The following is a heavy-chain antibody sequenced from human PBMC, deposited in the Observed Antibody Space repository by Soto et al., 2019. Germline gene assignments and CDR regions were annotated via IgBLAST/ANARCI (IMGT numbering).Heavy chain of an antibody. D-gene: IGHD2-2*01. V-gene: IGHV1-18*01. CDR1: GYTFTTYG. CDR3: AMAHCSSTSCYVPFDY. CDR2: ISAYNGNT. J-gene: IGHJ4*02. Sequence: QVQLVQSGAEVKKPGASVKVSCKASGYTFTTYGISWVRQAPGQGLEWMGWISAYNGNTNYAQKLQGRVTMTTDTSTSTAYMELRSLRSDDTAVYYCAMAHCSSTSCYVPFDYWGQGTLVTVSS.